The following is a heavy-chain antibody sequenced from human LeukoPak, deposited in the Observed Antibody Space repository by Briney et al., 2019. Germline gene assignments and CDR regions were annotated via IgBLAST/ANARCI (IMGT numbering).Heavy chain of an antibody. J-gene: IGHJ4*02. Sequence: SETLSLTCTVSGGSISSYYWSWIRQPPGKGLEWIGEINHSGSTNYNPSLKSRVTMSVDTSKNQFSLKLSSVTAADTAVYYCARARRITMVRGGHVDYWGQGTLVTVSS. CDR1: GGSISSYY. CDR2: INHSGST. V-gene: IGHV4-34*01. D-gene: IGHD3-10*01. CDR3: ARARRITMVRGGHVDY.